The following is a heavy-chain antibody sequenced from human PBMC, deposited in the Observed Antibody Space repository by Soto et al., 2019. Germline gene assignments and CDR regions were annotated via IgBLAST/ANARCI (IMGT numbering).Heavy chain of an antibody. D-gene: IGHD6-13*01. J-gene: IGHJ4*02. CDR1: GGSISSSSYY. CDR3: ARLPLDSSSWYGGTTLFDY. CDR2: IYYSGST. Sequence: SETLSLTCTVSGGSISSSSYYWGWIRQPPGKGLEWIGSIYYSGSTYYNPSLKSRVTISVDTSKNQFSLKLSSVTAADTAVYYCARLPLDSSSWYGGTTLFDYWGQGTLVTVSS. V-gene: IGHV4-39*01.